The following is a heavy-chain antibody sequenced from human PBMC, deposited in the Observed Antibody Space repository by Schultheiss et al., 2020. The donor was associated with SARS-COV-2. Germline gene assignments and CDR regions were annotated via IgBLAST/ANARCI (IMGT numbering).Heavy chain of an antibody. D-gene: IGHD1-26*01. J-gene: IGHJ3*02. CDR3: AREIRVWELRGAFDI. V-gene: IGHV4-4*02. CDR2: INHSGST. CDR1: GGSISSSNW. Sequence: SETLSLTCAVSGGSISSSNWWSWVRQPPGKGLEWIGEINHSGSTYYNPSLKSRVTISVDTSKNQFSLKLSSVTAADTAVYYCAREIRVWELRGAFDIWGQGTMVTVSS.